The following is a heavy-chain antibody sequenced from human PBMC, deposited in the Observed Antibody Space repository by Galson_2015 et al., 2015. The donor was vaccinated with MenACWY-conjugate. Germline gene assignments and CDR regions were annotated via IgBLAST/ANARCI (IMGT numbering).Heavy chain of an antibody. CDR2: INHSGST. V-gene: IGHV4-34*01. CDR1: GGSFSGYY. CDR3: AREGGEQYFDY. Sequence: ETLSLTCAVHGGSFSGYYWSWIRQPPGKGLEWIGEINHSGSTNYNPSLKSRVTISVDTSKNQFSLKLSSVTAADTAVYYCAREGGEQYFDYWGQGTLVTVSS. D-gene: IGHD1/OR15-1a*01. J-gene: IGHJ4*02.